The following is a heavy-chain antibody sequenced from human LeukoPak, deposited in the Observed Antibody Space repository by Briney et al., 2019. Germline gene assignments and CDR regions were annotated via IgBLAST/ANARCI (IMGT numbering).Heavy chain of an antibody. D-gene: IGHD3-22*01. Sequence: GGSLRLSCAASGFTVSSNYMSWVRQAPGKGLEWVSVIYSGGSTYYADSVKGRFTISRDNSKNTLYLQMNSLRAEDTAVYYCARGSRYYDSSGYDFDYWGQGTLVTVSS. J-gene: IGHJ4*02. CDR2: IYSGGST. CDR3: ARGSRYYDSSGYDFDY. V-gene: IGHV3-53*01. CDR1: GFTVSSNY.